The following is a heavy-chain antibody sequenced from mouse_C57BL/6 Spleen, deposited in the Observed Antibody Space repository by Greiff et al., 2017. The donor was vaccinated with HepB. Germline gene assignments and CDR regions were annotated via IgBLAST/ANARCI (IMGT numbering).Heavy chain of an antibody. CDR3: ARTRRTYYFDY. J-gene: IGHJ2*01. V-gene: IGHV1-59*01. D-gene: IGHD2-12*01. CDR2: IDPSDSYT. CDR1: GYTFTSYW. Sequence: QVQLQQPGAELVRPGTSVKLSCKASGYTFTSYWMHWVKQRPGQGLEWIGVIDPSDSYTNYNQKFKGKATLTVDTSSSTAYMQLSSLTSEDSAVYYCARTRRTYYFDYWGQGTTLTVSS.